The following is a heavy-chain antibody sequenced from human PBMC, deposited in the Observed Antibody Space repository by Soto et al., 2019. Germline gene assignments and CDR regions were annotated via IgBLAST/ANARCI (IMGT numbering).Heavy chain of an antibody. D-gene: IGHD2-15*01. V-gene: IGHV3-7*04. CDR3: ARNLGYCSSGRCYTVLDY. CDR1: EFGFSRYW. CDR2: IKQDGSDK. J-gene: IGHJ4*02. Sequence: EVQLVKSGGGLVQPGGSLRLSCAASEFGFSRYWMNWVRQAPGKGLEWVANIKQDGSDKYYADSVTGRFTISRDNAKNSLFLQMNSLRAEDTAVYYCARNLGYCSSGRCYTVLDYWGQGTLVTVSS.